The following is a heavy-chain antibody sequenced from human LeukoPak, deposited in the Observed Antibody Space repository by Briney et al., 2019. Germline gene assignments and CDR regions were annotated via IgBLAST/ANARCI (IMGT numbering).Heavy chain of an antibody. CDR2: IKQDGSEK. V-gene: IGHV3-7*01. Sequence: SGGSLRLSCAASGFTFSSYSMSWVRQAPGKGLEWVANIKQDGSEKYYVDSVKGRFTISRDNAKNSLYLQMNSLRAEDTAVYYCARDQESDSSSSPSGPYYFDYWGQGTLVTVSS. CDR1: GFTFSSYS. D-gene: IGHD6-6*01. J-gene: IGHJ4*02. CDR3: ARDQESDSSSSPSGPYYFDY.